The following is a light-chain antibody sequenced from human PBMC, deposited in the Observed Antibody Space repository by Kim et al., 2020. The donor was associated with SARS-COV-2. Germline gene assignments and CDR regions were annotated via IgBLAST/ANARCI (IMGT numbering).Light chain of an antibody. Sequence: SVSPGDRATLSRRASQSVSSYLAWYQQKPGQAPRLLIYSASTRATGIPPRFSGAGSETEFTLTISSVQSEDFAVYYCQQYNYWWTFGQGTKVDIK. CDR1: QSVSSY. CDR3: QQYNYWWT. V-gene: IGKV3-15*01. CDR2: SAS. J-gene: IGKJ1*01.